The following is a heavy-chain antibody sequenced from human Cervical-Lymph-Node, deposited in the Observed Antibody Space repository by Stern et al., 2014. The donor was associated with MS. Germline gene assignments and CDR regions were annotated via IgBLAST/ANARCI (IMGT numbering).Heavy chain of an antibody. CDR2: ISYNASKK. CDR3: ARVVAAAGTSFDY. V-gene: IGHV3-30-3*01. CDR1: GFSFSNYA. J-gene: IGHJ4*02. Sequence: VQLVESGGGVVQPGRSLRLSCAASGFSFSNYAMHWVRQAPGKGLEWLTLISYNASKKYYADSVKGRFTISRDNSRNTLFLRINSLRGDDTAVYYCARVVAAAGTSFDYWGQGTLVTVSS. D-gene: IGHD6-25*01.